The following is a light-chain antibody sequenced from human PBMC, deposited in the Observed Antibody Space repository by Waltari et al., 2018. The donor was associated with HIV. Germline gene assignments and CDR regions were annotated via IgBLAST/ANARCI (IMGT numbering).Light chain of an antibody. CDR3: NSRDSSGNHWV. V-gene: IGLV3-19*01. J-gene: IGLJ3*02. Sequence: SSELTQDPAVSVALGQTVRITCQGDSLRSYYASWYQQKPGQTPVVVIYGKNNRPSGIADRFSASISGNTASLTITGAQAEDEADYYCNSRDSSGNHWVFGGGTKLTVL. CDR1: SLRSYY. CDR2: GKN.